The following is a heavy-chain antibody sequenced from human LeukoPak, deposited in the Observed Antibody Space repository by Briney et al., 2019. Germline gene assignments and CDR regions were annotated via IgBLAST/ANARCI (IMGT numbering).Heavy chain of an antibody. CDR2: IYYSGST. J-gene: IGHJ2*01. CDR3: ARESFHWGESTVSSYNWYFDL. CDR1: GGSISSSSYY. D-gene: IGHD3-16*01. V-gene: IGHV4-39*07. Sequence: SETLSLTCTVSGGSISSSSYYWGWIRQPPGKGLEWIGSIYYSGSTYYNPSLKSRVTMSLDTSKNQFSLNLTSVTAADTAVYHCARESFHWGESTVSSYNWYFDLWGRGTLVSVSS.